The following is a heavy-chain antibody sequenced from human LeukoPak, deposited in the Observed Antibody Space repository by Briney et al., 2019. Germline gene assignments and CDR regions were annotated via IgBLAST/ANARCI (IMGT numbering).Heavy chain of an antibody. CDR2: IYSGGST. CDR1: DFTVSSNY. CDR3: ASDGGYYDSSGLDY. D-gene: IGHD3-22*01. Sequence: GSLRLSCAASDFTVSSNYMSWVRQAPGKGLEWVSVIYSGGSTYYADSVKGRFTISRDNSKNTLYLQMNSLRAEDTAVYYCASDGGYYDSSGLDYWGQGTLVTVSS. J-gene: IGHJ4*02. V-gene: IGHV3-53*01.